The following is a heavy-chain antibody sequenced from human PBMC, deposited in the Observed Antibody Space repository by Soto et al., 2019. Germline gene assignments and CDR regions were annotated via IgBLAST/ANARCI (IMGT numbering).Heavy chain of an antibody. D-gene: IGHD6-13*01. CDR3: ARRAAGGHFDY. CDR2: IYYSGST. CDR1: GGSISRSSYY. V-gene: IGHV4-39*01. Sequence: QLQLQESGPGLVKPSETLSLTCTVSGGSISRSSYYWGWIRQPPGKGLEWIGNIYYSGSTYYKPSLKSRVTISVDTSKNQFSLKLSSVTAADTAVYYCARRAAGGHFDYWGQGTLVTVSS. J-gene: IGHJ4*02.